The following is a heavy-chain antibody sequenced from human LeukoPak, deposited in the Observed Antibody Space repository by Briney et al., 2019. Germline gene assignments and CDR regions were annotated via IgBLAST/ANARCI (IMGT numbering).Heavy chain of an antibody. CDR1: GGSISSGGYY. V-gene: IGHV4-31*11. CDR2: IYYSGST. Sequence: SETLSLTCAVYGGSISSGGYYWSWIRQHPGKGLEWIGYIYYSGSTYYNPSLKSRVTISVDTSKNQFSLKLSSVTAADTAVYYCARERPRQRYYYGMDAWGQGTTVTVSS. CDR3: ARERPRQRYYYGMDA. D-gene: IGHD6-25*01. J-gene: IGHJ6*02.